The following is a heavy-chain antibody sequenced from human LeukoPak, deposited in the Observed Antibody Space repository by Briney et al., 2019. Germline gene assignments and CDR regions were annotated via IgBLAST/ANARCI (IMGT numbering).Heavy chain of an antibody. CDR3: ARGVNLYYYYYYMDV. J-gene: IGHJ6*03. CDR2: IYYSGST. V-gene: IGHV4-59*01. D-gene: IGHD1-14*01. Sequence: SETLSLTCTVSGGSISSYYWSWIRQPPGKGLDWIGYIYYSGSTNYNPSLKSRVTISVDTSKNQFSLKLSSVTAADTAVYYCARGVNLYYYYYYMDVWGKGTTVTVSS. CDR1: GGSISSYY.